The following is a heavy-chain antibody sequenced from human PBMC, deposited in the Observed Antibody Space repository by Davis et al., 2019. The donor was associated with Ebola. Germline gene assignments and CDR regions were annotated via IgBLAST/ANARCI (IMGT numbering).Heavy chain of an antibody. D-gene: IGHD3-16*01. V-gene: IGHV1-8*03. CDR1: GYTFTSYG. J-gene: IGHJ6*03. CDR3: ARARLRRYYYYMDV. CDR2: INPNSGGT. Sequence: ASVKVSCKASGYTFTSYGISWVRQAPGQGLEWMGWINPNSGGTNYAQKFQGRVTITRNTSISTAYMELSSLRSEDTAVYYCARARLRRYYYYMDVWGKGTTVTVSS.